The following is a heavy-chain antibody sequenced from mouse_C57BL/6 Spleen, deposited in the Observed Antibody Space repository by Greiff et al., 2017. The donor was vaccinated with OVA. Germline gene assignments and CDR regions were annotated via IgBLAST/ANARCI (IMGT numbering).Heavy chain of an antibody. CDR2: ISSGSSTI. D-gene: IGHD1-1*01. CDR1: GFTFSDYG. CDR3: ARTYGSSKGFAY. V-gene: IGHV5-17*01. Sequence: EVKLVESGGGLVKPGGSLKLSCAASGFTFSDYGMHWVRQAPEKGLEWVAYISSGSSTIYYADTVKGRFTISRDNAKNTLFLQMTSLRSEDTAMYYCARTYGSSKGFAYWGQGTLVTVSA. J-gene: IGHJ3*01.